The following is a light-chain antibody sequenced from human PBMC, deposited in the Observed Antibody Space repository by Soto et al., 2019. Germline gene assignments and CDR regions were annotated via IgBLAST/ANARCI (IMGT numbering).Light chain of an antibody. Sequence: QSVLTQPPSVSEAPGQRVTISCTGSSSNIGAGYEAHWYQQVPGTAPKLLIYENNNRPSGVPDRFSGSKSGTSASLPISGLQASDEAEYYYQSYDSSLSGYVFGTGTKLTVL. CDR2: ENN. CDR3: QSYDSSLSGYV. V-gene: IGLV1-40*01. J-gene: IGLJ1*01. CDR1: SSNIGAGYE.